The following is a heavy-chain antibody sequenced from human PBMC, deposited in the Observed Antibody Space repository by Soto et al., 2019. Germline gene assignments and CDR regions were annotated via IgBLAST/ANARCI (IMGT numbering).Heavy chain of an antibody. D-gene: IGHD1-26*01. CDR3: ARTVGAAYYFDF. Sequence: SETRSLTCTVSGDSMTKYYWSWIRQPAGKGLEWIGRIYPRGTPNYNPSLKSRVTMSIDTSNKHFSLSLKSVTAADTAVYYCARTVGAAYYFDFWGQGALVTVSS. V-gene: IGHV4-4*07. CDR2: IYPRGTP. J-gene: IGHJ4*02. CDR1: GDSMTKYY.